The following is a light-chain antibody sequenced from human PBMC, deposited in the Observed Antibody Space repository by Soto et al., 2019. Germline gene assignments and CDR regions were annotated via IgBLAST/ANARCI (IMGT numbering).Light chain of an antibody. CDR3: RQYNNWPRT. V-gene: IGKV3-15*01. Sequence: EIVMTQSPATLSVSPGERATLSCRASQSVSSNLAWYQQKPGQAPRLLFYGASTRATGIPARFSGSGSGTEFTLTISSLQSEDFAVYYCRQYNNWPRTFGQGTKVEIK. CDR2: GAS. J-gene: IGKJ1*01. CDR1: QSVSSN.